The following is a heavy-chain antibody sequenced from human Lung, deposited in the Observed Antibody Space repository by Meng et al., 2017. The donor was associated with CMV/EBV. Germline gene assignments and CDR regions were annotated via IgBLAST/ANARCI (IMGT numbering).Heavy chain of an antibody. CDR1: GGCISSCC. D-gene: IGHD3-22*01. CDR2: IYTSGSN. CDR3: AGYASSGYEGS. V-gene: IGHV4-4*07. Sequence: QGQGPGSGTRLGNPSETLSLTCTFSGGCISSCCWSWLRPPAGKGLDGIRRIYTSGSNNYHLTLQSRVTMSVDTSKNQFSLKLSSVTAADTAVYYCAGYASSGYEGSWGQGTLVTVSS. J-gene: IGHJ5*02.